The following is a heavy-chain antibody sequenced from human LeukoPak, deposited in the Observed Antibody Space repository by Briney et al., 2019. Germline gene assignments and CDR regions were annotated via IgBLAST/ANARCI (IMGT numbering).Heavy chain of an antibody. CDR1: GGSISSYY. CDR2: IYYSGST. CDR3: SRSQEWLLAFGYFDY. Sequence: PSETLPLTCTVSGGSISSYYWSWIRQPPGKGLEWIGYIYYSGSTNYNPSLKSRVTISVDTSKNQFSLKLSSVTAADTAVYYCSRSQEWLLAFGYFDYWGQGTLVTVSS. J-gene: IGHJ4*02. V-gene: IGHV4-59*01. D-gene: IGHD3-3*01.